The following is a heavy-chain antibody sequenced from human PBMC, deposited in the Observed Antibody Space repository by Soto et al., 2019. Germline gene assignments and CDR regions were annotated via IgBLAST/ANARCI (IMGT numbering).Heavy chain of an antibody. D-gene: IGHD2-2*02. CDR1: GGSVTGGNYY. V-gene: IGHV4-30-4*01. CDR3: ARVLASIPNWFDP. Sequence: PSETLSLTCTVSGGSVTGGNYYWIWIRQPPGKGLEWIGYIYYSGGTYYNPSLKSRVTISVDSSKNQFSLKLSSVTAADTALYYCARVLASIPNWFDPWGQGTLVTVSS. CDR2: IYYSGGT. J-gene: IGHJ5*02.